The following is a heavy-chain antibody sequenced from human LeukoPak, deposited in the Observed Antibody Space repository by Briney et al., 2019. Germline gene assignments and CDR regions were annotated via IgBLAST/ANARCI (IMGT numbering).Heavy chain of an antibody. D-gene: IGHD5-18*01. J-gene: IGHJ4*02. Sequence: EGSLRLSCAASGFTFSSYAMSWVRQAPGKGLEWVSAISGSGGSTYYADSVKGRFTISRDNSKNTLYLQMNSLRAEDTAVYYCAKDKLGGYSYGLRYFDYWGQGTLVTVSS. CDR3: AKDKLGGYSYGLRYFDY. CDR1: GFTFSSYA. CDR2: ISGSGGST. V-gene: IGHV3-23*01.